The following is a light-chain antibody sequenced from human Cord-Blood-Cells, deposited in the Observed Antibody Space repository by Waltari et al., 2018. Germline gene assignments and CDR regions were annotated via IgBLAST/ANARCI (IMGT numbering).Light chain of an antibody. CDR1: QSISSY. Sequence: DIQMTQSPSSLSASVGDRVTITCRASQSISSYLNWYQQKPGKAPKLLIYAASSLQSGVPSRFSGRGSGTDVTLTISSLQPDDFATYYCQQSYSTPFTFGPGTKVDIK. CDR2: AAS. CDR3: QQSYSTPFT. V-gene: IGKV1-39*01. J-gene: IGKJ3*01.